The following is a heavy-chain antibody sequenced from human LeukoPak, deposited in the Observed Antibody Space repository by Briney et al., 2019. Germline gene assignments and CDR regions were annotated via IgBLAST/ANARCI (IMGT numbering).Heavy chain of an antibody. CDR2: IFYDGST. Sequence: PSETLSLTCTVSGVSISSSSHYWAWLRQHAGTGLEWIGTIFYDGSTYYNPSLKSRVSIFVDTSKNQFSLSVTSVTAADTAIYYCASHRGLLWFGELTGFDYWGQGTLASVSS. CDR3: ASHRGLLWFGELTGFDY. J-gene: IGHJ4*02. CDR1: GVSISSSSHY. D-gene: IGHD3-10*01. V-gene: IGHV4-39*01.